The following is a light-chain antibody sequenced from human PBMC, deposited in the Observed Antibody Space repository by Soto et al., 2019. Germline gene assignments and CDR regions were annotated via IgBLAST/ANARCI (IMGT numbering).Light chain of an antibody. V-gene: IGKV3-20*01. CDR2: GAS. Sequence: PGERATLSCRASQSLYSDLAWYQQKPGQAPRLLIYGASSRATGIPDRFSGSGSGTDFTLTISRLEPEDFAVYYCQQYGSSITCGQGTRLEIK. CDR1: QSLYSD. J-gene: IGKJ5*01. CDR3: QQYGSSIT.